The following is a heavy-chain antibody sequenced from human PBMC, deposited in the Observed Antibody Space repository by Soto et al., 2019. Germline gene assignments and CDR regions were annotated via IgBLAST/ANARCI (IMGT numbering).Heavy chain of an antibody. Sequence: GGSLRLSCAASGFTFSSYAMHWVRQAPGKGLEWVAVISYDGSNKYYADSVQGRFTISRDNSKNTLYLQMNSLRAEDTAVYYCARDLVGSDSSGWYFDPWGQGTLVTVSS. D-gene: IGHD6-19*01. CDR1: GFTFSSYA. CDR3: ARDLVGSDSSGWYFDP. CDR2: ISYDGSNK. V-gene: IGHV3-30-3*01. J-gene: IGHJ5*02.